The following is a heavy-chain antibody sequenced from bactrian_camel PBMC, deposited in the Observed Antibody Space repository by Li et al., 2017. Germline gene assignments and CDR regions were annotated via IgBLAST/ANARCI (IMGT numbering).Heavy chain of an antibody. CDR3: AAAAYQGGSDFCRPHSLTLRRQNSY. D-gene: IGHD1*01. J-gene: IGHJ4*01. Sequence: QVQLVESGGGSVQAGGSLRLACAASGDSSSNYCMGWFRQAPGKGREGVAAFDVNGHSSYLYSVEGRFTISRDNANNTLYLQMNSLKPEDTAMYYCAAAAYQGGSDFCRPHSLTLRRQNSYWGQGTQVTVS. CDR2: FDVNGHS. V-gene: IGHV3S26*01. CDR1: GDSSSNYC.